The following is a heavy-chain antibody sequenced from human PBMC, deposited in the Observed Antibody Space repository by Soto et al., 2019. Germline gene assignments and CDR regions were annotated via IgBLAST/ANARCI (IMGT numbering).Heavy chain of an antibody. CDR3: AADRGYSSGWYPLDY. Sequence: QMQLVQSGPEVKKPGTSVKVSCKASGFTFTSSAVQWVRQARGQRLEWIGWIVVGSGNTNYAQKFQERVTITRDMSTSTAYMELSSLRSEDTAVYYCAADRGYSSGWYPLDYWGQGTLVTVSS. V-gene: IGHV1-58*01. D-gene: IGHD6-19*01. CDR1: GFTFTSSA. CDR2: IVVGSGNT. J-gene: IGHJ4*02.